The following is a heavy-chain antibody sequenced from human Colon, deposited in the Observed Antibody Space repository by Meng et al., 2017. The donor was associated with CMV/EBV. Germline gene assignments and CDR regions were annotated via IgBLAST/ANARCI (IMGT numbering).Heavy chain of an antibody. CDR2: INVENGNT. Sequence: CTASGYTFAIYGLTWVRRAPGQGLEWMAWINVENGNTHYAQKFRDRVTVTTDTSTNTVYMDLRSLTSDDSAMYFCARAGADVTTHFDLWGQGTLVTVSS. CDR3: ARAGADVTTHFDL. CDR1: GYTFAIYG. J-gene: IGHJ4*02. V-gene: IGHV1-18*01. D-gene: IGHD4/OR15-4a*01.